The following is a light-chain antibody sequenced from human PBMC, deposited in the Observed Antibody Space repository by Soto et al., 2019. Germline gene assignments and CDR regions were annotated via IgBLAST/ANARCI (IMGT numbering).Light chain of an antibody. J-gene: IGKJ3*01. Sequence: EIVLTQSPATLSLSPGERATLSCRASQSVGSFLAWYQHKPGQAPRLLIYDASTRATGIPARFSGSGSGTDFTLPISNLEHEDFAVYYCQQRSHWPPFTFGPGTKVDVK. CDR3: QQRSHWPPFT. V-gene: IGKV3-11*01. CDR1: QSVGSF. CDR2: DAS.